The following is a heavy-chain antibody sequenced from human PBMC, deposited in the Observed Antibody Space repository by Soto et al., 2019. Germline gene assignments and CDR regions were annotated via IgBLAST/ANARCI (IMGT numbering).Heavy chain of an antibody. Sequence: VGSLRLSCAASGFIFSGSAIHWVRQAPGEGLEWVGRIRSRANNYATSSGASVRGRFTFFRDDSKNMEYLQMNTLKNQDTAIYYCARGQQAAIGDYYYHGLDVWGQRTSVTVSS. V-gene: IGHV3-73*01. CDR1: GFIFSGSA. D-gene: IGHD3-10*01. J-gene: IGHJ6*02. CDR2: IRSRANNYAT. CDR3: ARGQQAAIGDYYYHGLDV.